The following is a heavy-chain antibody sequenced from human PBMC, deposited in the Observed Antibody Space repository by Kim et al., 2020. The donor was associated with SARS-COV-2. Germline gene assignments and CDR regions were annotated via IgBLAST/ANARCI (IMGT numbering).Heavy chain of an antibody. CDR3: ARDLRDSSGWDYYYGMDV. Sequence: KSRVTISVDTSKNQFSLKLSSVTAADTAVYYCARDLRDSSGWDYYYGMDVWGQGTTVTVSS. D-gene: IGHD6-19*01. V-gene: IGHV4-30-2*04. J-gene: IGHJ6*02.